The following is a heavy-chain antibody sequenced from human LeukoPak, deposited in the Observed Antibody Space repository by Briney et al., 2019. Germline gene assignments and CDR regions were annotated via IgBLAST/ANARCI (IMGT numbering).Heavy chain of an antibody. CDR3: ARDRWFDC. CDR2: SIYSGST. Sequence: SETLSLTCTVSGDSFTTNYWSWIRQSPGKGLEWIGYSIYSGSTTYNPSLKSRVTISLDTSKNQFSLKLSSVTAADTAVYYCARDRWFDCWGQGTLVTVSS. J-gene: IGHJ5*01. V-gene: IGHV4-59*01. CDR1: GDSFTTNY.